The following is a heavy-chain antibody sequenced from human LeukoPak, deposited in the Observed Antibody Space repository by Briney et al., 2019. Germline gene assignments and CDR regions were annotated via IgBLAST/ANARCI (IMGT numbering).Heavy chain of an antibody. CDR3: ARVTGYMIEDYFDY. CDR1: GGSISSYY. V-gene: IGHV4-59*01. D-gene: IGHD3-22*01. J-gene: IGHJ4*02. Sequence: SETLSLTCTVSGGSISSYYWSWLRQPPGKGLEWIGYIYYSGSTNYNPSLKSRVTISVKTSKNQFSLKLTSVTAADTAVYYCARVTGYMIEDYFDYWGQGTLVTVSS. CDR2: IYYSGST.